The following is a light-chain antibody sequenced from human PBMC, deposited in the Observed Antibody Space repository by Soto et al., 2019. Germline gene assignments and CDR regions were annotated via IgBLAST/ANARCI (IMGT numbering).Light chain of an antibody. CDR1: QSVPSKY. CDR2: GAS. V-gene: IGKV3-20*01. J-gene: IGKJ1*01. Sequence: LTQSPATLSVSPGDRATLSCRASQSVPSKYLAWYQQNPGQAPRLLIYGASNRATGIPDKFSGSGSGTDFTLTISRLEPEDFAVYYCQQYGTSPRTFGQGTKVDI. CDR3: QQYGTSPRT.